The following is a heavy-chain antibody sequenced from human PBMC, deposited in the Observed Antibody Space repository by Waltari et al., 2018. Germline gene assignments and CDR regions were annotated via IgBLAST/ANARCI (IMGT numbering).Heavy chain of an antibody. CDR3: AKSDTTGYLHSLDY. V-gene: IGHV3-23*01. D-gene: IGHD3-9*01. CDR2: IRGGGSI. Sequence: EVQLLESGGGLVQPGGSLRLSCAAAGFTLSRIAMTWVRQAPGKGLEWVSGIRGGGSIVYADSVKGRFTISKDNSKNTLYLQIDSLRAEDTAIYYCAKSDTTGYLHSLDYWGQGILVSVSS. CDR1: GFTLSRIA. J-gene: IGHJ4*02.